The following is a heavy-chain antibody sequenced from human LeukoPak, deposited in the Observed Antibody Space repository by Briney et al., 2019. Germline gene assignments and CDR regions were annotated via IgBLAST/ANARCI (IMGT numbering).Heavy chain of an antibody. Sequence: GGSLRLSCAAYGFTFSDYYMSWVRQAPGKGLEWVSVIYGGGSTYYADSVKGRFTISRDNSKNTLYLQMNSLRAEDTAVYYCARLTYNYGTGSGFDFWGQGTLVTVSS. J-gene: IGHJ4*02. CDR1: GFTFSDYY. V-gene: IGHV3-66*04. D-gene: IGHD5-18*01. CDR2: IYGGGST. CDR3: ARLTYNYGTGSGFDF.